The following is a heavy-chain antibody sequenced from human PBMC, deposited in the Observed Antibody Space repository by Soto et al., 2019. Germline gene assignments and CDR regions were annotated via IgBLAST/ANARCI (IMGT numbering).Heavy chain of an antibody. CDR1: GLSVSTNF. CDR3: TRDAPGESPYYFYYYGMDV. CDR2: IYSGGKT. Sequence: QLVESGGGLIQPGESLKLSCAASGLSVSTNFMSWVRQAPGKGLEWLAVIYSGGKTFYADSVKGRFTISKDNSKNTLSLQMNSLRAEDTAVYYCTRDAPGESPYYFYYYGMDVWGQGTTVTVSS. V-gene: IGHV3-53*01. J-gene: IGHJ6*02.